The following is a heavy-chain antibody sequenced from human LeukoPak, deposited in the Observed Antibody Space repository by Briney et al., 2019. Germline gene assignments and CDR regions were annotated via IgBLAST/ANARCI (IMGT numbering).Heavy chain of an antibody. CDR3: ARSKDIRMGSKRGIEMDY. CDR1: GDSISSGPYY. D-gene: IGHD5-24*01. V-gene: IGHV4-39*07. Sequence: KSSETLSLTCTVSGDSISSGPYYWGWIRQPPGKGLEWIGNIYYGENTYYNPSLKSRVTISVDTSKNQFSLKLSSVTAADTAVYYCARSKDIRMGSKRGIEMDYWGQGTLVTVSS. CDR2: IYYGENT. J-gene: IGHJ4*02.